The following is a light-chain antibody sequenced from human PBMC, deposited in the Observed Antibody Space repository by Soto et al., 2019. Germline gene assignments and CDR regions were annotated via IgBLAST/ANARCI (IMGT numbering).Light chain of an antibody. J-gene: IGKJ4*01. CDR2: AAS. Sequence: DIPMTQSPSSLSASVGDRVTITCRASQSIGKYLNWYQQKPGKAPKLLIYAASTLQRGVPSRFSGSGSGTDFILTINSLQPEDFATYYCQQSYITPLTVGGGTKAEI. V-gene: IGKV1-39*01. CDR1: QSIGKY. CDR3: QQSYITPLT.